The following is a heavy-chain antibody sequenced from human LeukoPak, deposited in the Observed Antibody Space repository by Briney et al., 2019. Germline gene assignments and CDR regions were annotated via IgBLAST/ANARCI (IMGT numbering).Heavy chain of an antibody. J-gene: IGHJ4*02. CDR3: ARGGEYSYGYFDY. CDR1: GFTFSSYW. D-gene: IGHD5-18*01. CDR2: INSDGSST. Sequence: SGGSLRLSCAASGFTFSSYWMHWVRQAPGKGLVWVSRINSDGSSTSYAYSVKGRFTISRDNAKNTLYLQMNSLRAEDTAVYYCARGGEYSYGYFDYWGQGTLVTVSS. V-gene: IGHV3-74*01.